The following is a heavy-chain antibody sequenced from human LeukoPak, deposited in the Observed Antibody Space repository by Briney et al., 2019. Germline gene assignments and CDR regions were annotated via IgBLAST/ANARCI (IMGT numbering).Heavy chain of an antibody. Sequence: SETLSLTCTVSGGSISSSSYYWGWIRQPPGKGLEWIGSIYYSGSTYYNPSLKSRVTISVDTSKNQFSLKLSSVTAADTAVYYCARLGGWEHQLVDDGYWGQGTLVIVSS. D-gene: IGHD6-6*01. CDR3: ARLGGWEHQLVDDGY. V-gene: IGHV4-39*01. CDR2: IYYSGST. CDR1: GGSISSSSYY. J-gene: IGHJ4*02.